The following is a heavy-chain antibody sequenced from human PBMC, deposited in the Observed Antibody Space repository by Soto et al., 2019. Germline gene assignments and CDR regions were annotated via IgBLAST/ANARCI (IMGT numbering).Heavy chain of an antibody. Sequence: QVQLVQSGAEVKKPGASVKVSCKASGYTFTSYGISWVRQAPGQGLEWMGWISAYNGNTNYAQRLQGRVTMTTGTSTSTAYMELRSLRSDDTAVYYCARDVPSHYDYVWGSYRPIDYWGQGTLVTVSS. V-gene: IGHV1-18*01. CDR1: GYTFTSYG. J-gene: IGHJ4*02. CDR2: ISAYNGNT. D-gene: IGHD3-16*02. CDR3: ARDVPSHYDYVWGSYRPIDY.